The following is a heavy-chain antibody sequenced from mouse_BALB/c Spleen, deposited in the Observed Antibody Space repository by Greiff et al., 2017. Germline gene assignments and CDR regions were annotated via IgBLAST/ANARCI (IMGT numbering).Heavy chain of an antibody. D-gene: IGHD3-2*02. CDR3: ARSGNSWYFDV. Sequence: QVHLQQPGAELVKPGTSVKLSCKASGYTFTSYWINWVKLRPGQGLEWIGDINPGSGSTNYNEKFKSKATLTVDKSSSTAYMQLSSLASEDSAFYYCARSGNSWYFDVWGEGTTVTVSS. CDR1: GYTFTSYW. V-gene: IGHV1-55*01. J-gene: IGHJ1*01. CDR2: INPGSGST.